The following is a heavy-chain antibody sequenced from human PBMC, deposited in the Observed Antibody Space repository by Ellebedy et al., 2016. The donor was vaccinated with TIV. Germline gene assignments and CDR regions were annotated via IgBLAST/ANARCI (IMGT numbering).Heavy chain of an antibody. Sequence: GESLKISCAASGFTFSSYAMHWVRQAPGKGLEWVAVVSYDGSNKYYADSVKGRFTISRDNSKNTLYLQMNSLRDEDTAVDYCAREELGYCSGGSCYPLTNPPDYWGQGTLVTVSS. V-gene: IGHV3-30-3*01. J-gene: IGHJ4*02. CDR3: AREELGYCSGGSCYPLTNPPDY. D-gene: IGHD2-15*01. CDR1: GFTFSSYA. CDR2: VSYDGSNK.